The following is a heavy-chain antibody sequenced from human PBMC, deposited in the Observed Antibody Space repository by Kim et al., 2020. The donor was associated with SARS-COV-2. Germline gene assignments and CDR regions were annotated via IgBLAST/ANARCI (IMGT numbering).Heavy chain of an antibody. CDR2: IYYSGST. CDR1: GGSISSYY. Sequence: SETLSLTCTVSGGSISSYYWSWIRQPPGKGLEWIGYIYYSGSTNYNPSLKSRVTISVDTSKNQFSLKLSSVTAADTAVYYCARESGMITYYYDSSGYRDWYFDLWGRGTLVTVSS. V-gene: IGHV4-59*01. CDR3: ARESGMITYYYDSSGYRDWYFDL. D-gene: IGHD3-22*01. J-gene: IGHJ2*01.